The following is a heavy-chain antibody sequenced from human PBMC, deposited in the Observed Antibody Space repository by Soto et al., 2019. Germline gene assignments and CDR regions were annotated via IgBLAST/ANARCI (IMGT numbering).Heavy chain of an antibody. J-gene: IGHJ4*02. D-gene: IGHD3-10*01. V-gene: IGHV1-3*01. CDR2: INAGNGNT. CDR1: GYTFTSYA. CDR3: ARDRELLWFGELFIDY. Sequence: ASVKVSCKASGYTFTSYAMHWVRQAPGQRLEWMGWINAGNGNTKYSQKFQGRVTITRDTSASTAYMELSSLRSEDTAVYYCARDRELLWFGELFIDYWGQGTLVTVSS.